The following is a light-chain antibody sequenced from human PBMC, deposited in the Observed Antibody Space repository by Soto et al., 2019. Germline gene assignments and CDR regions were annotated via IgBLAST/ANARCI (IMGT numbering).Light chain of an antibody. V-gene: IGKV4-1*01. J-gene: IGKJ1*01. CDR3: QQYYSSPRT. CDR2: WAS. Sequence: DIVLTQSPDSLAVSLGERATINCKSSQSVLHSSNNKNYLTWYQQKPGQPPKLLIYWASTRDSGVPDRFSGSGSGKDFTLTISSLQAEDVAVYYCQQYYSSPRTFGQGTKVEIK. CDR1: QSVLHSSNNKNY.